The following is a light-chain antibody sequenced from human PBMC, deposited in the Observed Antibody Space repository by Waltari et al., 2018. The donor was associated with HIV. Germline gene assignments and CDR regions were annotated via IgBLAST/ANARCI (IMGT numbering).Light chain of an antibody. Sequence: QLVLTQSPSASASLGASVKLTCTLSSGHSSYAIAWHQQQPEKGPRYLMKLNSDGSPSKGAGIPDRFSGSSSGAERYLTISSLQSEDEADYYCQTWGTGIRVFGGGTKLTVL. J-gene: IGLJ3*02. CDR3: QTWGTGIRV. V-gene: IGLV4-69*01. CDR2: LNSDGSP. CDR1: SGHSSYA.